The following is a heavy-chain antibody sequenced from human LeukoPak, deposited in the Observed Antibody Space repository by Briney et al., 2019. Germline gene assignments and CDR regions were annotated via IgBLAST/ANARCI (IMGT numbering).Heavy chain of an antibody. D-gene: IGHD5-12*01. CDR1: GFTFSDYY. V-gene: IGHV3-11*06. Sequence: GGSLRLSCAASGFTFSDYYMSWIRQAPGKGLEWVSLISSSSSNINYADSVKGRFTISRDNAKNSLYLQMNSLRAEDTAVYYCARSGSGYEKAFFDYWGQGTLVTVSS. CDR2: ISSSSSNI. CDR3: ARSGSGYEKAFFDY. J-gene: IGHJ4*02.